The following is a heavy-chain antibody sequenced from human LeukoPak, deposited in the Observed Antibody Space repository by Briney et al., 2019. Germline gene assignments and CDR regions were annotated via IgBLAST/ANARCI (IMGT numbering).Heavy chain of an antibody. D-gene: IGHD3-22*01. CDR3: AKVTRPTYYYDSSSAFDI. Sequence: PGRSLRLSCAASGFTFSSYGMHWVRQAPGKGLEWVAVISYDGSNKYYADSVKGRFTISRDNSKNSLYLQMNSLRAEDTSVYYCAKVTRPTYYYDSSSAFDIGGQGTMVTVS. J-gene: IGHJ3*02. CDR2: ISYDGSNK. V-gene: IGHV3-30*18. CDR1: GFTFSSYG.